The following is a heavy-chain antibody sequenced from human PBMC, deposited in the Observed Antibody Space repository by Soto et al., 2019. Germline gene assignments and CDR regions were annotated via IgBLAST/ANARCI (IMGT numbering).Heavy chain of an antibody. CDR3: ARRITAAGAYDY. Sequence: EVQLVEYGGGLVQPGGSLRISCAASGFTFSSSWMSWVRQAAGKGLEWVANIKQDGSEKYYVDSVKGRFTISRDNAKNSLYLQMNRLRAEDTAVYYCARRITAAGAYDYWGQGTLVSVSS. V-gene: IGHV3-7*01. J-gene: IGHJ4*02. CDR1: GFTFSSSW. D-gene: IGHD6-13*01. CDR2: IKQDGSEK.